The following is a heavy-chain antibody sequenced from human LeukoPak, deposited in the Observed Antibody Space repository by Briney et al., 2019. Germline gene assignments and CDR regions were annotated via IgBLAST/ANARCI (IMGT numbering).Heavy chain of an antibody. CDR2: IYYSGST. CDR1: GGSISSSSYY. D-gene: IGHD2-21*02. CDR3: ARRGVTGYYYGMDV. V-gene: IGHV4-39*01. Sequence: PSETLSLTCTVSGGSISSSSYYWGWIRQPPGKGLEWIGSIYYSGSTYYNPSLKSRVTISVDTSKNQFSLKLSSVTAADTAVYYCARRGVTGYYYGMDVWGQGTTVTVPS. J-gene: IGHJ6*02.